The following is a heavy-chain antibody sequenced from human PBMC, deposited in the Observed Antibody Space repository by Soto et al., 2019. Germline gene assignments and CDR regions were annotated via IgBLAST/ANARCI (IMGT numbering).Heavy chain of an antibody. V-gene: IGHV3-33*01. D-gene: IGHD2-8*02. J-gene: IGHJ6*02. CDR1: GFTFHTYG. CDR3: ARIDCTGDNCNPYYHYGMDV. Sequence: PGGSLRLSCAASGFTFHTYGMHWVRQIPGKGLQWVAIIWYDGSIKYYADSVWGRFTISRDNSKNTLYLQMNSLRDEDTAVYYCARIDCTGDNCNPYYHYGMDVWGHGTTVTVSS. CDR2: IWYDGSIK.